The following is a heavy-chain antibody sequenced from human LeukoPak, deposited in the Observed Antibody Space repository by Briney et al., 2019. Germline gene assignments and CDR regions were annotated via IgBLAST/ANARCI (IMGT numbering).Heavy chain of an antibody. J-gene: IGHJ4*02. CDR1: GGSIIDTNYF. Sequence: PSETLSLTCTVSGGSIIDTNYFWGWIRQPPGKGLEWIRSIYYRGNTYYSPSLKSRVTLFVDTSKNHFSLKLSSVTAADTAIYYCARRKVAAEIDYWGQGTLVTVSS. CDR3: ARRKVAAEIDY. V-gene: IGHV4-39*02. D-gene: IGHD6-13*01. CDR2: IYYRGNT.